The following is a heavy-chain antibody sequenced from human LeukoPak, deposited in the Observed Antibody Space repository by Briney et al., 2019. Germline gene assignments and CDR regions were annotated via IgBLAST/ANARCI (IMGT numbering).Heavy chain of an antibody. CDR1: GYTFTSYG. Sequence: ASVKVSCKASGYTFTSYGISWVRQAPGQGLEWMGWINPNSGGTNYAQKFQGRVTMTRDTSINTAYMDLSRLRSDDTAVYYCASRPQWGAYCGGDCYFTNWGQGTLVTVSS. V-gene: IGHV1-2*02. CDR2: INPNSGGT. CDR3: ASRPQWGAYCGGDCYFTN. D-gene: IGHD2-21*02. J-gene: IGHJ4*02.